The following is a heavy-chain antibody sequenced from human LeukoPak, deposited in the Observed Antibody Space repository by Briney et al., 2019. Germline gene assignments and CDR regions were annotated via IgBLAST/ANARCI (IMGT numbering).Heavy chain of an antibody. V-gene: IGHV3-11*01. CDR1: GLSISDLY. D-gene: IGHD2-21*02. Sequence: GGSLRLSSAASGLSISDLYMGWIRQTPGKGLEWISYISGGANDINYADSVRGRFTSSRDNAKNSLYLQMNSLRGEDTAVYYCATGSQIRETAYWGQGALVTVSS. J-gene: IGHJ4*02. CDR3: ATGSQIRETAY. CDR2: ISGGANDI.